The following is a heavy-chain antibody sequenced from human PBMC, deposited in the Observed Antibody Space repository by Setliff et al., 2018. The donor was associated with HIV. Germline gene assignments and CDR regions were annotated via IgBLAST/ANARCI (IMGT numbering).Heavy chain of an antibody. J-gene: IGHJ4*02. CDR2: TFDNGNT. V-gene: IGHV4-4*09. CDR3: GDDTGVYYCAREGLRSGWSGSAVSRGTGMTEAERFDS. CDR1: GGSISFYY. Sequence: LSLTCSISGGSISFYYWNWLRQTPGKGLEWIAYTFDNGNTHYNPSLESRVTLSLDTSRNPFSRDNGRNFLFLQMNSLTGDDTGVYYCAREGLRSGWSGSAVSRGTGMTEAERFDSWGQGTLVTVSS. D-gene: IGHD6-19*01.